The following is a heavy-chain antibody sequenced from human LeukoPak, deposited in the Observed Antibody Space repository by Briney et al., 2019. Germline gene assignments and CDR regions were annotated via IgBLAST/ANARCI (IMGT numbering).Heavy chain of an antibody. Sequence: PGGSLRLSCAASGFTFSFYTMNWVRQAPGKGLEWVSFISSSSSHILYADSVKGRFTVSRDSAENSLYLQMNSLRAEDTAVYYCARDCGGDCYPAFDYWGQGTLVTVSS. CDR1: GFTFSFYT. V-gene: IGHV3-21*01. J-gene: IGHJ4*02. D-gene: IGHD2-21*02. CDR3: ARDCGGDCYPAFDY. CDR2: ISSSSSHI.